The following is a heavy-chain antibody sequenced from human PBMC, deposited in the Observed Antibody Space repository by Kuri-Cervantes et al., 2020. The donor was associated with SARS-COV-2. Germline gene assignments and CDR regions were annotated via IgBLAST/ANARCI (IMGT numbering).Heavy chain of an antibody. J-gene: IGHJ3*02. CDR3: AREEWLHIHDAFDI. Sequence: ESLKSSWPGSGFIFSSYWMSWVRQDPGKGLEWVANIKQDGSEKYYVDSVKGRFTISRDNAKNSLYLQMNSLRAEDTAVYYCAREEWLHIHDAFDIWGQGIMVTVSS. CDR2: IKQDGSEK. V-gene: IGHV3-7*04. CDR1: GFIFSSYW. D-gene: IGHD5-24*01.